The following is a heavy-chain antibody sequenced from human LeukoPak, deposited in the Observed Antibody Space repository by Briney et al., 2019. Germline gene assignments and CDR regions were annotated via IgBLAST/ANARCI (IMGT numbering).Heavy chain of an antibody. J-gene: IGHJ4*02. CDR1: GSTFSYYS. Sequence: GGSLRLSCTASGSTFSYYSMNWVRHAPGKGLEWVSSISSSSNYIFYPDSVKGRFTIARDNAKHSLYLQMNFLRAEDTAVDHGARGSIASGSYSNDWGQGALVTVSS. CDR3: ARGSIASGSYSND. D-gene: IGHD3-10*01. CDR2: ISSSSNYI. V-gene: IGHV3-21*01.